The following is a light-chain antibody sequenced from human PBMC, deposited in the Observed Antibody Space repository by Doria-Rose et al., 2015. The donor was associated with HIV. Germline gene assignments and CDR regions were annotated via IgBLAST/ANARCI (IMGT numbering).Light chain of an antibody. V-gene: IGKV3-20*01. CDR1: QSFSSTY. CDR3: HQYGTSWT. CDR2: DGS. Sequence: TQSPGTLSLSPGERATLSCRASQSFSSTYLAWYRQTPSQAPSLLIYDGSTRATGIPDRFSASGSGTDFTLTINRLEPEDFALYYCHQYGTSWTFGQGTKVEI. J-gene: IGKJ1*01.